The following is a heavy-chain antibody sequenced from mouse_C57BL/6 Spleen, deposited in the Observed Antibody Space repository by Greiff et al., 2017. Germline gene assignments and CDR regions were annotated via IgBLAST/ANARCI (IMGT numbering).Heavy chain of an antibody. D-gene: IGHD2-3*01. Sequence: VQLQQSGPELVKPGASVKISCKASGYSFTGYYMNWVKQSPEKSLEWIGEINPSTGGTTYNQKFKAKATLTVDKSSRTAYMQLKSLTSEDSAVYYCASGYDGLRGWYFEVWGTGTTVTVSS. J-gene: IGHJ1*03. V-gene: IGHV1-42*01. CDR3: ASGYDGLRGWYFEV. CDR2: INPSTGGT. CDR1: GYSFTGYY.